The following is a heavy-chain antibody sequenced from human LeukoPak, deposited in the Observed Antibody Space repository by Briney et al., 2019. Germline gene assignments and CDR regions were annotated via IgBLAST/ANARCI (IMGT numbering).Heavy chain of an antibody. D-gene: IGHD2-15*01. CDR2: INIDIDNN. Sequence: ASVKVSCKASGFSISRYYMQWVRQAPGQRPEWMGWINIDIDNNKYSENFQARLKITGDTAASTVYMELSSLTSEDTAMYYCARLRGGVGPCSGGTCPDWFDSWGQGTLVTVSS. J-gene: IGHJ5*01. CDR3: ARLRGGVGPCSGGTCPDWFDS. CDR1: GFSISRYY. V-gene: IGHV1-3*04.